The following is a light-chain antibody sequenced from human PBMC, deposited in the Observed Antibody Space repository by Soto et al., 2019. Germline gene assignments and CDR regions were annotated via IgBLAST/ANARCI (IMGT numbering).Light chain of an antibody. CDR3: QQSYSTSPT. CDR2: AAS. J-gene: IGKJ5*01. V-gene: IGKV1-39*01. Sequence: DIQMTQSPSSLSASVGDRVTITCRASQSISSYLNWYQQKPGKAPKLLIYAASSLQSGVPSRFSGSGSGTDFTLTISSLQPEDFAIYYCQQSYSTSPTFGQGTRLEIK. CDR1: QSISSY.